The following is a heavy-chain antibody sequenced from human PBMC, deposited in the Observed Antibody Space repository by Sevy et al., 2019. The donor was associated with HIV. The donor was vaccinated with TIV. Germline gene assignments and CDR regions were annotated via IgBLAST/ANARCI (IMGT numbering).Heavy chain of an antibody. CDR1: GFTFDDYT. CDR3: AKDKGSGWYYFDY. Sequence: QLGGSLRLSCAASGFTFDDYTMHWVRQAPGKGLEWVSLISWDGGSTYYADSVKGRFTISRDNSKNSLYLQMNSLRTEDTALYYCAKDKGSGWYYFDYWGQGTLVTVSS. CDR2: ISWDGGST. V-gene: IGHV3-43*01. J-gene: IGHJ4*02. D-gene: IGHD6-19*01.